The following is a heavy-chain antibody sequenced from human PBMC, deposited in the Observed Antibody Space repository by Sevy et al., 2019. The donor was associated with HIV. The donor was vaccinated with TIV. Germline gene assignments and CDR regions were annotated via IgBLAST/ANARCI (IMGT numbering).Heavy chain of an antibody. D-gene: IGHD6-13*01. CDR1: GFIFSDYT. V-gene: IGHV3-30*04. J-gene: IGHJ4*02. CDR2: ISYDGSFT. CDR3: ARSQSSSWNYFDY. Sequence: GGSLRLSCAASGFIFSDYTLHWVRQAPGTGLEWVAVISYDGSFTYYADSVEGRFTISRDNSKNTLFLQMNSLRHEDTDVYYCARSQSSSWNYFDYWGQGTLVTVSS.